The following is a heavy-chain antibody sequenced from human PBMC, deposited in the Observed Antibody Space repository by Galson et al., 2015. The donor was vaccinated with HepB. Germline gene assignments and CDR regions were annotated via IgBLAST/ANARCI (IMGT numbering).Heavy chain of an antibody. CDR2: ISYDGSNK. Sequence: SLRLSCAASGFTFSSYGMHWVRQAPGKGLEWVAVISYDGSNKYYADSVKGRFTISRDNSKNTLYLQMNSLRAEDTAVYYCAKDLGYSYGYVDYWGRGTLVTVSS. CDR3: AKDLGYSYGYVDY. CDR1: GFTFSSYG. J-gene: IGHJ4*02. D-gene: IGHD5-18*01. V-gene: IGHV3-30*18.